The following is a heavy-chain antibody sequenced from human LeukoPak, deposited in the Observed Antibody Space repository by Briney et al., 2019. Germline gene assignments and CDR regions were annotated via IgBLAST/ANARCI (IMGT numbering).Heavy chain of an antibody. CDR2: IYYSGIT. D-gene: IGHD3/OR15-3a*01. Sequence: SETLSLTCTVSGGSISATGYFWGWIHQPLGKGLEWIGSIYYSGITHYNPSLKSRVTISVDTSKNQFSLKLSSVTAADTAVYYCARVDLQNAFDIWGQGTVVTVSS. J-gene: IGHJ3*02. CDR1: GGSISATGYF. V-gene: IGHV4-39*07. CDR3: ARVDLQNAFDI.